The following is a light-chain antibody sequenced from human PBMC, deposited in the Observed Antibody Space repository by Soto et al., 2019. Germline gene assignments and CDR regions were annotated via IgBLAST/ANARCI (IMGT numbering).Light chain of an antibody. CDR1: QGISSS. Sequence: ALRMTQSPSSFSASTGDRVTITCRASQGISSSLAWFQQKPGKAPKLLIFAASTMQSGVPSRFSGSGSGTDFTLTISCLQSEDFATYYCQQYYTYPYTFGQGTKLEIK. CDR3: QQYYTYPYT. J-gene: IGKJ2*01. CDR2: AAS. V-gene: IGKV1-8*01.